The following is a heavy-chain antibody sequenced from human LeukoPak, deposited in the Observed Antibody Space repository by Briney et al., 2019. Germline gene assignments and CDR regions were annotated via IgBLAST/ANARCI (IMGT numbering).Heavy chain of an antibody. J-gene: IGHJ4*02. CDR3: ARGVAAVGTLHFNY. D-gene: IGHD6-13*01. CDR2: IYHIECT. Sequence: SGTLSRTCALSVGSICSSNWWSWVRQPPGKGLEWIGEIYHIECTNYNPSLKSRVPLSVEKSKNQFSLEPSSVMAAETAVSYCARGVAAVGTLHFNYWGQGTLVTVSS. CDR1: VGSICSSNW. V-gene: IGHV4-4*02.